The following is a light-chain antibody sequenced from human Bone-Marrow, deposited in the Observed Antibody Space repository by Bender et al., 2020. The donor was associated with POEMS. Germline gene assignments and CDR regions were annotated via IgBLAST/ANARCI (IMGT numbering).Light chain of an antibody. Sequence: QSVLTQPPSVSGTPGQRVTISCSGSGSNIGGYPVNWYQQHPGKAPKLLIYEGNKRPSGVSNRFSGSKSGDTASLTISGLLAEDEADYYCSSYTSGSTSYVFGTGTKVTVL. CDR1: GSNIGGYP. V-gene: IGLV2-14*02. CDR2: EGN. J-gene: IGLJ1*01. CDR3: SSYTSGSTSYV.